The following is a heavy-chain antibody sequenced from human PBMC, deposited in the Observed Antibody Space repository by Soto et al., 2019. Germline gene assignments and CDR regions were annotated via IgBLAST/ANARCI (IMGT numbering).Heavy chain of an antibody. CDR1: GFTLRNYA. CDR3: ARGDREDIAVVIGVRPGEYGVDV. Sequence: QVQLVESGGGLVKPGRSLRLSCAASGFTLRNYAMHWVRQAPGKGLECVAVISYDGGNKFYRDYVKGRFTISRDNSKNTLYLQINSLRYEDTAVYYCARGDREDIAVVIGVRPGEYGVDVW. V-gene: IGHV3-30-3*01. CDR2: ISYDGGNK. J-gene: IGHJ6*01. D-gene: IGHD2-15*01.